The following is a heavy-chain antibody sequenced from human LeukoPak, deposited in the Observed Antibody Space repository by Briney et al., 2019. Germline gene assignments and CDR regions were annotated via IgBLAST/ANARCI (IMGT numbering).Heavy chain of an antibody. CDR1: GFTLSSYD. D-gene: IGHD3-9*01. CDR2: ISSSSYI. J-gene: IGHJ4*02. Sequence: PGRCLRLSCAASGFTLSSYDMNWVRLAPGKGLEWVSSISSSSYIYYADSVKGRFTISRDNARNSLYLQMNSLRAEDTAVYYCARIGPYYDILQDYWGQGTLVTVSS. CDR3: ARIGPYYDILQDY. V-gene: IGHV3-21*01.